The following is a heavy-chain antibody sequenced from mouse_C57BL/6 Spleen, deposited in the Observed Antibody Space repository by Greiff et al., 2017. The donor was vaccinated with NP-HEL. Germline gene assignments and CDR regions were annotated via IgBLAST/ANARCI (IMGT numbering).Heavy chain of an antibody. CDR2: IDPSDSET. J-gene: IGHJ3*01. V-gene: IGHV1-52*01. D-gene: IGHD1-1*01. CDR1: GYTFTSYW. CDR3: ARGDYGSSYDWFAY. Sequence: QVQLQQSGAELVRPGSSVKLSCKASGYTFTSYWMHWVKQRPIQGLEWIGNIDPSDSETHYNQKFKDKATLTVDKSSSTAYMQLSSLTSEDSAVYYCARGDYGSSYDWFAYWGQGTLVTVSA.